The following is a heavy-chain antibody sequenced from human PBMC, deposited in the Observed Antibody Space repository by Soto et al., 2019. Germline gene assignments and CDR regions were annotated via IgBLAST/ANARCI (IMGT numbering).Heavy chain of an antibody. CDR2: ITSDTKTI. V-gene: IGHV3-48*02. D-gene: IGHD3-10*01. Sequence: EVQLVESGGDLVQRGGSLRLSCVASGFNFKIYTMNWVRQAPGKGLEWFSYITSDTKTIKYVDSVKGRFTISRDNAKNSVYGHMNRLRDEDGAVFLCARSGEGHFAYWGQGTVVPVSS. CDR3: ARSGEGHFAY. CDR1: GFNFKIYT. J-gene: IGHJ4*02.